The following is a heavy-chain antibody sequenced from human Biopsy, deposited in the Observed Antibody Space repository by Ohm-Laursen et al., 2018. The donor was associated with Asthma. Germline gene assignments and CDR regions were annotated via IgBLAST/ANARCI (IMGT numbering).Heavy chain of an antibody. CDR2: IHYSGST. D-gene: IGHD2-15*01. J-gene: IGHJ4*02. Sequence: GTLSLTCTVSGVSIRSYYWAWIRQPPGKGPEWIGNIHYSGSTYSNPSLKSRVIISVDTSKKQISLRLSSVIAADTAVYYCAGFCSGGNCPDHWGQGTLVTVSS. CDR1: GVSIRSYY. V-gene: IGHV4-59*01. CDR3: AGFCSGGNCPDH.